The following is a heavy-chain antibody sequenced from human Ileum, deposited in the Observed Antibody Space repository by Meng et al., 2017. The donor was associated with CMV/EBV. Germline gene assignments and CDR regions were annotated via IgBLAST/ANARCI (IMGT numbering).Heavy chain of an antibody. J-gene: IGHJ6*02. CDR2: IYYSGTT. Sequence: GSLRLSCTVSGGSISSTSYYWVWIRQPPGKGLEWIGSIYYSGTTYYNPSLKSRVTMSVDTSKNQFSLKLKSVTAADTAVYYCARDIPSSSSYGMDVWGQGTTVTVSS. D-gene: IGHD6-13*01. V-gene: IGHV4-39*07. CDR3: ARDIPSSSSYGMDV. CDR1: GGSISSTSYY.